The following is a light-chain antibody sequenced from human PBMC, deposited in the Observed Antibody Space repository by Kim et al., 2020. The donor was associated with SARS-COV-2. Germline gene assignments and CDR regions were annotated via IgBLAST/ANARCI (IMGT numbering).Light chain of an antibody. Sequence: GQSITISCTGTSSDVGGYNYVSWYQQHPGKAPKLMIYDVSNRPSGVSSRFSGSKSGNTASLTISGLQAEDEADYYCSSYTSNNTVVFGGGTQLTVL. CDR3: SSYTSNNTVV. V-gene: IGLV2-14*03. CDR1: SSDVGGYNY. CDR2: DVS. J-gene: IGLJ2*01.